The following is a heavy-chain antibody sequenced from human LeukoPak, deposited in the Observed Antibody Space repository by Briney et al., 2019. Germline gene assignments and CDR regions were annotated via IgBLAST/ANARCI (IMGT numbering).Heavy chain of an antibody. J-gene: IGHJ6*02. D-gene: IGHD2-2*01. CDR1: GGSISSGGHS. Sequence: SQTLSLTCTVSGGSISSGGHSWSWIRQPPGKGLEWIGYIYHSGSGSTYYNPSLKSRVTISVDKSKNQFSLKLSSVTAADTAVYYCARSNSTYCSSTSCQDFRYYYYYGMDVWGQGTTVTVSS. CDR2: IYHSGSGST. CDR3: ARSNSTYCSSTSCQDFRYYYYYGMDV. V-gene: IGHV4-30-2*01.